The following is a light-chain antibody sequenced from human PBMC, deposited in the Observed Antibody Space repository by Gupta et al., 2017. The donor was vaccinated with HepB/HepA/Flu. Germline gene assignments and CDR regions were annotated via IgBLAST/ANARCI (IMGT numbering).Light chain of an antibody. V-gene: IGKV1-5*03. Sequence: DIQMTQSPSTLTASVGDRVTITCRASQSISSWLVWYQQKPGKAPTILISKESDLKSGVTSRCFGSGSWTKVTPPTDSLQPDDFATDYYQQYKSYPFNFGQGTKLEIK. CDR2: KES. J-gene: IGKJ2*01. CDR3: QQYKSYPFN. CDR1: QSISSW.